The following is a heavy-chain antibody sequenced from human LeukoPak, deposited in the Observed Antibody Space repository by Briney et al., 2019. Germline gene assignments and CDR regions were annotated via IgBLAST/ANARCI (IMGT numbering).Heavy chain of an antibody. V-gene: IGHV1-46*03. CDR2: INPSGGST. CDR3: ASKAHGGSYYDY. Sequence: ASVRVSCKASGYTFTSYYMHWVRQASGQGLEWMGIINPSGGSTSYAQKFQGRVTMTRDMSTSTVYMELSSLRSEDTAVYYCASKAHGGSYYDYWGQGTLVTVSS. J-gene: IGHJ4*02. D-gene: IGHD1-26*01. CDR1: GYTFTSYY.